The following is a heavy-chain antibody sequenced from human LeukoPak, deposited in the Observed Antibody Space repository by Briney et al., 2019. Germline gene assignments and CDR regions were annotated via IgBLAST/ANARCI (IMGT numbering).Heavy chain of an antibody. J-gene: IGHJ5*02. D-gene: IGHD1-26*01. CDR1: GGSISIYC. CDR3: ARDGGWEQPRFDR. CDR2: IYYSGST. Sequence: SETLSLTCTVSGGSISIYCWSCIRQPPGKGLEWIGYIYYSGSTNYNTSLKSRVTISVDMSKNQFSLKLSSVTAADTAVYYCARDGGWEQPRFDRWGKGTLVTVSS. V-gene: IGHV4-59*01.